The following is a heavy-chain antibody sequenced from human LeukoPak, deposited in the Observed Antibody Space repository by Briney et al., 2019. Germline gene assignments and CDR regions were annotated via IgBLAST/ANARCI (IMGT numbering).Heavy chain of an antibody. Sequence: GGSLRLSCAASGFTFSNYAMSWVRQAPGKGLEWVSVIRGNDDNTYYADSVKGRFTISRDNSRNTLSLQMNSLRAEDTAVYYCAKVPYTSSNYYFDYWGQGTLVTVSS. CDR1: GFTFSNYA. J-gene: IGHJ4*02. CDR3: AKVPYTSSNYYFDY. CDR2: IRGNDDNT. V-gene: IGHV3-23*01. D-gene: IGHD5-18*01.